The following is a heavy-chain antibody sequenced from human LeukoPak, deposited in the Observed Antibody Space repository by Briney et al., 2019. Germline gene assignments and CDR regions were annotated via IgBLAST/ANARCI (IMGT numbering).Heavy chain of an antibody. D-gene: IGHD2-2*01. CDR1: GFTFSSYG. J-gene: IGHJ3*02. CDR3: AKEAGYQLLADAFDI. Sequence: GGSLRLSCAASGFTFSSYGMHWVRQAPGEGLEWVAVISYDGSNKYYADSVKGRFTISRDNSKNTLYLQMNSLRAEDTAVYYCAKEAGYQLLADAFDIWGQGTMVTVSS. CDR2: ISYDGSNK. V-gene: IGHV3-30*18.